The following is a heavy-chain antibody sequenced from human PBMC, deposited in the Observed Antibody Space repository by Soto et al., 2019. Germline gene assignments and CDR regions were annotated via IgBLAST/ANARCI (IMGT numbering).Heavy chain of an antibody. D-gene: IGHD6-6*01. V-gene: IGHV1-69*13. CDR1: GGTFSSYA. CDR2: IIPIFGTA. Sequence: ASVKVSCKASGGTFSSYAISWVRQAPGQGLEWMGGIIPIFGTANYAQKFQGRVTITADESTSTAYMELSSLRSEDTAVYYCARGYSSSSDCFDYWGQGTLVTVSS. CDR3: ARGYSSSSDCFDY. J-gene: IGHJ4*02.